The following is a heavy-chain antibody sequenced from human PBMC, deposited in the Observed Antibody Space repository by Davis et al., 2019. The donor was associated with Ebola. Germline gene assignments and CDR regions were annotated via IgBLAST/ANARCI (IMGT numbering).Heavy chain of an antibody. Sequence: SETLSLTCTVSRGSISSYYWSWIRQPPGKGLEWIGYISYSGITNYNPSLKRRVTISVDTSKNQFSLKLSSVTAADTAVYYCASSRDSYGDSFDYWGQGTLGTVSS. CDR3: ASSRDSYGDSFDY. V-gene: IGHV4-59*01. D-gene: IGHD5-18*01. CDR1: RGSISSYY. CDR2: ISYSGIT. J-gene: IGHJ4*02.